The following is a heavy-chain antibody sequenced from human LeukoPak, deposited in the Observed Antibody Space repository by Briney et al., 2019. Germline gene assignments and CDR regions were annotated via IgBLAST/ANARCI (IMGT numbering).Heavy chain of an antibody. CDR1: GGSFSSHY. Sequence: PSETLSLTCTVSGGSFSSHYWSWIRQPPGKGLEWIGHIYNSGSTNYNPSLNSRVTISADTSKEQFSLKLSSVTAADTAVYYCARETVLNYYDSSGYEYWGQGTLVTVSS. CDR3: ARETVLNYYDSSGYEY. D-gene: IGHD3-22*01. J-gene: IGHJ4*02. CDR2: IYNSGST. V-gene: IGHV4-59*11.